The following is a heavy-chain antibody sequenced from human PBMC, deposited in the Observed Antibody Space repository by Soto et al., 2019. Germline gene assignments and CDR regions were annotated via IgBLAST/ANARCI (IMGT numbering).Heavy chain of an antibody. CDR3: ARDHAQIAARWRTHYYYYMDV. J-gene: IGHJ6*03. D-gene: IGHD6-6*01. Sequence: QVQLVESGGGVVQPGRSLRLSCAASGFTFSSYGMYWVRQAPGKGLEWVAVIWYDGSNKYYADSVKGRFTISRDNSKNTLYLQMNSLRAEDTAVYYCARDHAQIAARWRTHYYYYMDVWGKGTTVTVSS. CDR2: IWYDGSNK. V-gene: IGHV3-33*01. CDR1: GFTFSSYG.